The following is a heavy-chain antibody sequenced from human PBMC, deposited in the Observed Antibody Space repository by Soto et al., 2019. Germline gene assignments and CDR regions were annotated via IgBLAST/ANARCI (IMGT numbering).Heavy chain of an antibody. J-gene: IGHJ6*02. CDR3: ARAVVAATPDYYYGMDV. CDR2: IDPSDSYT. CDR1: GYSFTSYW. D-gene: IGHD2-15*01. V-gene: IGHV5-10-1*01. Sequence: GESRKISCKGSGYSFTSYWISWVRQMPGKGLEWMGRIDPSDSYTNYSPSFQGTVTISAEKSISTAYLQWSSLKASDTAMYYCARAVVAATPDYYYGMDVWGHGSTVTVSS.